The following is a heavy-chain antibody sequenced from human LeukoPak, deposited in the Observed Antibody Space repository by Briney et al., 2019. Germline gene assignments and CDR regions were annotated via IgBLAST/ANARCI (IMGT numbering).Heavy chain of an antibody. CDR1: GFSFSDYY. D-gene: IGHD2-2*01. CDR3: ARDPFVVVPAAQGLDY. Sequence: NAGGSLRLSCAASGFSFSDYYMSWIRQAPGKGLEWVSYITTGGSNKYYADSVKGRFTISRDNAKNSLYLQMNSLRAEDTAVYYCARDPFVVVPAAQGLDYWGQGTLVTVSS. CDR2: ITTGGSNK. J-gene: IGHJ4*02. V-gene: IGHV3-11*04.